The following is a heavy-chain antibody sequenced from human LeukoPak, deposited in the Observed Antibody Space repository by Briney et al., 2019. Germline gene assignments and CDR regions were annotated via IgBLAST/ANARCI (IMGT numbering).Heavy chain of an antibody. CDR2: ISYDGSNK. Sequence: GRSLRLSCAASGFTFSSYAMHWVRQAPGKGLEWVAVISYDGSNKYYADPVKGRFTISRGNSKNTLYLQMNSLRAEDTAVYYCAELGITMIGGVWGKGTTVTISS. D-gene: IGHD3-10*02. CDR1: GFTFSSYA. J-gene: IGHJ6*04. V-gene: IGHV3-30*04. CDR3: AELGITMIGGV.